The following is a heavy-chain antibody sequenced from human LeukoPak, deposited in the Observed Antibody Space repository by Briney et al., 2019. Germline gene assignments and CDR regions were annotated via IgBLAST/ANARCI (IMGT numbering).Heavy chain of an antibody. Sequence: PGGSLRLSCEVSGXTFSSYWLSWVRQAPGKGLEWVANIKQDGSEKYFVDSLKGRFTISRDNAKKSLYLQMNSLRAEDTAVYYCARVRGTIFGVVKRQDNWFDPWGQGTLVTVSS. V-gene: IGHV3-7*02. J-gene: IGHJ5*02. CDR2: IKQDGSEK. D-gene: IGHD3-3*01. CDR1: GXTFSSYW. CDR3: ARVRGTIFGVVKRQDNWFDP.